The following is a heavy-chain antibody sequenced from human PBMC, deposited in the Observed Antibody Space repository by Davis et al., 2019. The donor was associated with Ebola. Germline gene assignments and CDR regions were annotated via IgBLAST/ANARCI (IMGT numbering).Heavy chain of an antibody. Sequence: MPSETLSLTCTVSGGSISSSSYYWGWIRQPPGKGLEWIGYVYYSGTSYYNPSLKSRVTMSVDTSENRFSLKLTSVTPADTAVYYCARGGQGVGAGRWLDPWGHGTLVTVSS. D-gene: IGHD2-15*01. CDR1: GGSISSSSYY. CDR2: VYYSGTS. J-gene: IGHJ5*02. V-gene: IGHV4-39*07. CDR3: ARGGQGVGAGRWLDP.